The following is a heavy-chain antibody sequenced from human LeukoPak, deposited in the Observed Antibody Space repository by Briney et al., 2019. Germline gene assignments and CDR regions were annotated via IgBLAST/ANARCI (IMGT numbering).Heavy chain of an antibody. CDR3: ARDFGGSPFDY. CDR2: INSDGSTT. J-gene: IGHJ4*02. Sequence: GESLRLSCADSGFTFSSYWMHWVRQAPGKGLVWISRINSDGSTTNYADSVKGRFTISRDNSKNTLYLQMNSLRAEDTAVYYCARDFGGSPFDYWGQGTLVTVSS. D-gene: IGHD6-25*01. CDR1: GFTFSSYW. V-gene: IGHV3-74*01.